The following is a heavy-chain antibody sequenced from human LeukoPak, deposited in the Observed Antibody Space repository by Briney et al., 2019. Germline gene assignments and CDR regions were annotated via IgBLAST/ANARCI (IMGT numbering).Heavy chain of an antibody. CDR3: ANSPAGTPYYFDY. CDR2: IYSGGST. J-gene: IGHJ4*02. Sequence: PGGSLRLSCAASGFTVSSNYMSWVRQAPGKGLEWVSVIYSGGSTYYADSVKGRFTISRDNSKNTLYLQMNSLRAEDTAVYYCANSPAGTPYYFDYWGQGTLVTVSS. V-gene: IGHV3-53*01. D-gene: IGHD3-10*01. CDR1: GFTVSSNY.